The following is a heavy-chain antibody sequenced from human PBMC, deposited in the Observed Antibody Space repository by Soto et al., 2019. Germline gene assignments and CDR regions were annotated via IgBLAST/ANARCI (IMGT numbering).Heavy chain of an antibody. CDR3: SRAGSSRLESKYWFKP. D-gene: IGHD6-13*01. CDR1: GDSVSSNSAA. Sequence: SQTLSLTCAISGDSVSSNSAAWNWLRQSPSRGLEWLGRTYYRSKWYNDYAVSLKSLRTSYTDPSKSQLSLQMNSVHPEDRAMYYCSRAGSSRLESKYWFKPMDQVT. CDR2: TYYRSKWYN. V-gene: IGHV6-1*01. J-gene: IGHJ5*02.